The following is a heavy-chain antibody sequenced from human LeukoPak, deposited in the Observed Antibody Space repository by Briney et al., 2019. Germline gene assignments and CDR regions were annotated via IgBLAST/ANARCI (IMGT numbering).Heavy chain of an antibody. CDR1: GYTFISYF. V-gene: IGHV1-46*01. Sequence: SSVEVSCKASGYTFISYFLHWVRQAPGQGLEWMGIINPSGGSTRYAQKFQGRVTMTRDTSTSTVYMELSSLRSEDTAVYYCARSGGDAIRPFDYWGQGTLVTVSS. CDR2: INPSGGST. D-gene: IGHD2-21*02. CDR3: ARSGGDAIRPFDY. J-gene: IGHJ4*02.